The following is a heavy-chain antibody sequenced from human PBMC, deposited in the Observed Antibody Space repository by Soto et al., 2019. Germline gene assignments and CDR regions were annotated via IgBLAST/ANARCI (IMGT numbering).Heavy chain of an antibody. D-gene: IGHD2-2*01. Sequence: SSETLSLTCTVSGGSISSGDYYWSWIGQPPGKGLEWIGYIYYSGSTYYNPSLKSRVTISVDTSKNQFSLKLISVTAADTAAYYCASALGYCSSTSCYPAGGVDPWGQGTLVPVSS. CDR1: GGSISSGDYY. J-gene: IGHJ5*02. CDR3: ASALGYCSSTSCYPAGGVDP. V-gene: IGHV4-30-4*08. CDR2: IYYSGST.